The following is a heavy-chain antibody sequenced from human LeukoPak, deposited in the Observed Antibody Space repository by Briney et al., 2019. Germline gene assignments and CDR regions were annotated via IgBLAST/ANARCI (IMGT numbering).Heavy chain of an antibody. J-gene: IGHJ3*02. CDR1: GFTFSSYS. CDR2: ISSSSSHI. D-gene: IGHD3-3*01. CDR3: AGSSYYDFWSGLPPRGAFDI. Sequence: GGSLRLSCAASGFTFSSYSMNWVRQAPGKGLEWVSSISSSSSHIYYADSVKGRFTISRDNAKNSLYLQMNSLRAEDTAVYYCAGSSYYDFWSGLPPRGAFDIWGQGTMVTVSS. V-gene: IGHV3-21*01.